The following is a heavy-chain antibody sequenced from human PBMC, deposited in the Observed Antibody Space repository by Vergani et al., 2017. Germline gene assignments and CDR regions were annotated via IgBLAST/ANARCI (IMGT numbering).Heavy chain of an antibody. CDR3: ARVHVAGSPLFDY. V-gene: IGHV3-33*08. CDR2: IWYDGSNK. CDR1: GFTFSSYC. J-gene: IGHJ4*02. D-gene: IGHD6-19*01. Sequence: VQLVESGGGLVQPGGSLRLSCAASGFTFSSYCMHWVRQAPGKGLEWVAVIWYDGSNKYYADSVKGRFTISRDNSKNTLYLQMNSLRAEDTAVYYCARVHVAGSPLFDYWGQGTLVTVSS.